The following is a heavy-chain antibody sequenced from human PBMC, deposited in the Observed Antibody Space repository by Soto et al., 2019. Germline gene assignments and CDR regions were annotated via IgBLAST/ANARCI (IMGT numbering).Heavy chain of an antibody. J-gene: IGHJ4*02. CDR2: IYYSGST. V-gene: IGHV4-59*08. CDR3: ARHFDPSTGRDY. Sequence: TSETLSLTCTVSGGSISSYYWSWIRQPPGKGLEWIGYIYYSGSTNYNPSLKSRVTISVDTSKNQFSLKLSSVTAADTAVYYCARHFDPSTGRDYWDQGTLVTVSS. CDR1: GGSISSYY. D-gene: IGHD4-17*01.